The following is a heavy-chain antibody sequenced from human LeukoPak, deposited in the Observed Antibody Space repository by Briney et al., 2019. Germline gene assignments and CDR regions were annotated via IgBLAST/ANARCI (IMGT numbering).Heavy chain of an antibody. CDR2: IYYSGST. V-gene: IGHV4-59*11. J-gene: IGHJ5*02. Sequence: SETLSLTCTVSGGSISSHYWSWIRQPPGKGLEWIGYIYYSGSTNYNPSLKSRVTISVDTSKNQFSLKLSSVTAADTAVYYCAGVSDNNWFDPRGQGTLVTVSS. CDR1: GGSISSHY. CDR3: AGVSDNNWFDP. D-gene: IGHD2-15*01.